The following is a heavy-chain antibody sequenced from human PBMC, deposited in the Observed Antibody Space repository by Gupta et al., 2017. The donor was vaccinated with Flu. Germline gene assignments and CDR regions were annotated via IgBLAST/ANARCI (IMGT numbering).Heavy chain of an antibody. CDR2: IIPKFDTP. CDR1: GGTFSSNA. D-gene: IGHD3-22*01. V-gene: IGHV1-69*06. Sequence: QVQLVQSGAEVKKPGSSVKISCQASGGTFSSNAISWVRQAPGQGLEWMGGIIPKFDTPNYAQKFQGRVTITADKSTSTAYMELSSLRSEDTAVYYCARDYDGTGTYYYYYFGMDVWGQGTTVTVSS. CDR3: ARDYDGTGTYYYYYFGMDV. J-gene: IGHJ6*02.